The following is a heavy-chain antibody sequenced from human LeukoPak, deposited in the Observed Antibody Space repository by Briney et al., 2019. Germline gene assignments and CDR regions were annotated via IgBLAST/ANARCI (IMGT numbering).Heavy chain of an antibody. CDR3: XKHDSSSDF. CDR2: IRSDGSDT. J-gene: IGHJ4*02. Sequence: PGGSLRLSCAASGFIFSSYGMHWVRQPPGKGLEWVAFIRSDGSDTYSAASVKGRFTISRDNSKNTLWLQMNSLRAEDTAVYYCXKHDSSSDFWGQGTLVTVSS. D-gene: IGHD3-22*01. CDR1: GFIFSSYG. V-gene: IGHV3-30*02.